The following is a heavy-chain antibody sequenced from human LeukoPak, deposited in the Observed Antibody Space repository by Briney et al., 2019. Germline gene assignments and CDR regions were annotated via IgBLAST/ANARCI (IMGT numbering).Heavy chain of an antibody. V-gene: IGHV1-24*01. J-gene: IGHJ4*02. Sequence: ASVKVSCKVFGNTLTELSMHWVRQAPGKGLESMGGFAPEDGEAIYVQQFQGRLTVTEDTSTDTAYMELSSLTSEDTAVYYCTTGRRYQLYDYWGQGTLVTVSS. CDR3: TTGRRYQLYDY. CDR2: FAPEDGEA. D-gene: IGHD1-1*01. CDR1: GNTLTELS.